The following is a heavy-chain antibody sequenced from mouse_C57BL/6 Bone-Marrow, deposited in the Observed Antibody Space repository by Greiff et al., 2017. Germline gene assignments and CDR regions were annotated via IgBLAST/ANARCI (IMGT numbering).Heavy chain of an antibody. CDR2: ISYDGSN. J-gene: IGHJ1*03. Sequence: EVQLVESGPGLVKPSQSLSLTCSVTGYSITSGYYWNWIRQFPGNKLEWMGYISYDGSNNYNPSLKNRISITRDTSKNQFFLKLNSVTTEDTATYYCASTRAYGSSYGWYFDVWGTGTTVTVSS. CDR1: GYSITSGYY. V-gene: IGHV3-6*01. CDR3: ASTRAYGSSYGWYFDV. D-gene: IGHD1-1*01.